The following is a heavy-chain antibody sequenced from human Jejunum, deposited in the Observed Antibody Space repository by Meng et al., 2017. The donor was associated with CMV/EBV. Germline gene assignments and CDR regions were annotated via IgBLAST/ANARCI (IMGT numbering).Heavy chain of an antibody. V-gene: IGHV6-1*01. Sequence: SGDGVSRNGAGWDWIRQSPERGLEWLGRTYYRSKRFNDYAGSVKSRITINPDTSRNQFSLQLNSVTPEDTAVYYCARGTWGFLDSWGQGTQVTVSS. CDR1: GDGVSRNGAG. J-gene: IGHJ4*02. CDR2: TYYRSKRFN. CDR3: ARGTWGFLDS. D-gene: IGHD7-27*01.